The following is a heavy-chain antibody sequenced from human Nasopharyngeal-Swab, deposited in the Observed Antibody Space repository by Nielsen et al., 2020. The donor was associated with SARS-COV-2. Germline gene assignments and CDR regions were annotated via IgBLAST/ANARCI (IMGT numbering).Heavy chain of an antibody. J-gene: IGHJ4*02. CDR1: GYTFTRYG. V-gene: IGHV1-18*04. D-gene: IGHD5-18*01. CDR2: ISAYNGNT. Sequence: ASVKVSCKDSGYTFTRYGISWVRQAPGQGLEWMGWISAYNGNTNYAQKLQGRVTMTTDTSTSTAYMELRSLRSDDTAVYYCATYVDTAMESFDYWGQGTLVTVSS. CDR3: ATYVDTAMESFDY.